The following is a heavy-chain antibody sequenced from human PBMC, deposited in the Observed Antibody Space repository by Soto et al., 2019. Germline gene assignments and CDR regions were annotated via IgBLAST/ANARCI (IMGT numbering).Heavy chain of an antibody. V-gene: IGHV3-64D*06. CDR3: ASVFTDILTRYYWFYL. D-gene: IGHD3-9*01. CDR1: GFTFITYS. J-gene: IGHJ5*02. Sequence: GGSLRLSCAASGFTFITYSMHWVRQAPGKGLEYVSSISTNGGSTDYADSVKGRFTISRDNSKNTVYLQMSSLRVEDTAVYYCASVFTDILTRYYWFYLCGQGTLVIVSS. CDR2: ISTNGGST.